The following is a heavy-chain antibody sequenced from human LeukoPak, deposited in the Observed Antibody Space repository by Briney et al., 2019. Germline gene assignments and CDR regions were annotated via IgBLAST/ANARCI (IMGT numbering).Heavy chain of an antibody. Sequence: SETLSLTCTVSGGSISSYYWSWIRQPPGKELEWIGYIYYSGSTNYNPSLKSRVTISVDTSKNQFSLMLSSVTAADTAVYYCARHRHRYYYDSSGSTPYYFDYWGQGTLVTVSS. D-gene: IGHD3-22*01. CDR3: ARHRHRYYYDSSGSTPYYFDY. V-gene: IGHV4-59*08. J-gene: IGHJ4*02. CDR1: GGSISSYY. CDR2: IYYSGST.